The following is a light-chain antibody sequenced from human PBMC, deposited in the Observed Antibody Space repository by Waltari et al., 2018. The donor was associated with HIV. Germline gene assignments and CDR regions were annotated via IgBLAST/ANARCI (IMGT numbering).Light chain of an antibody. J-gene: IGLJ2*01. V-gene: IGLV1-51*01. Sequence: QSVLTQPPSVSAAPGQTVTISCSGSSPNIGSNRVFWYQQLPGTAPKLLIYDNTKRPSGIPDRCSGSKSGTLATLGITGLQTGDEADYYCGTWDSSLSAVLFGGGTKLTVL. CDR2: DNT. CDR3: GTWDSSLSAVL. CDR1: SPNIGSNR.